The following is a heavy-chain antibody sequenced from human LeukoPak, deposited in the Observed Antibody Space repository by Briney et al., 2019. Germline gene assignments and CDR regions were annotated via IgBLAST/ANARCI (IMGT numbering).Heavy chain of an antibody. V-gene: IGHV1-69*05. D-gene: IGHD3-10*01. Sequence: ASVKVSCKASGGSFSTYAISWMRQAPGQGFEWMGGIIPKLGTTNYAERLQGRVTIITEESTSTVYMELSSLKSDDTAVYYCVRDGYMVRVVDNTPYIWGPGTMVTVSS. CDR3: VRDGYMVRVVDNTPYI. CDR2: IIPKLGTT. CDR1: GGSFSTYA. J-gene: IGHJ3*02.